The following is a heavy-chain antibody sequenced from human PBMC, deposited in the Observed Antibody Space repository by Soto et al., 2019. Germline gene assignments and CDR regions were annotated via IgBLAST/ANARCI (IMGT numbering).Heavy chain of an antibody. CDR3: ARRGGTIVANYYYYMNV. CDR1: GGSISSSSYY. V-gene: IGHV4-39*01. D-gene: IGHD5-12*01. CDR2: IYYSGST. J-gene: IGHJ6*03. Sequence: SETLSLTCTVSGGSISSSSYYWGWIRQPPGKGLEWIGSIYYSGSTYYNPSLKSRVTISVDTSKNQFSLKLSSVTAADTAVYYCARRGGTIVANYYYYMNVWGKGTTVTVSS.